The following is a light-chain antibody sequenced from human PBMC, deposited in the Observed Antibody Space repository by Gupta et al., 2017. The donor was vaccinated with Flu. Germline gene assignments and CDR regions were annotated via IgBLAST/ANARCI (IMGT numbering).Light chain of an antibody. V-gene: IGKV1-39*01. CDR1: QSIRTY. Sequence: DMQLIQSPSSLSASLADRVTISCRASQSIRTYLSWYQQKPGKAPRLLIFDASSLESGVPSRCIGSGSGTDFTLIIISLQREDFATYYCQQSYRNSPWTFGQGTKVAIK. J-gene: IGKJ1*01. CDR2: DAS. CDR3: QQSYRNSPWT.